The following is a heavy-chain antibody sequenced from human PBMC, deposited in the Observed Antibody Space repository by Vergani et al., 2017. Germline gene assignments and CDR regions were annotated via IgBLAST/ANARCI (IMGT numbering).Heavy chain of an antibody. CDR2: MNPKSGNS. CDR1: GYTFMEYD. D-gene: IGHD2-15*01. CDR3: ARAPGRRCSXGSCYSSFRWFDP. V-gene: IGHV1-8*01. J-gene: IGHJ5*02. Sequence: QVQLVQSGAEVKKPGASVEVSCWASGYTFMEYDIDWVRQAAGQGLEGMGWMNPKSGNSGFAQKFQGRVTMTRDTSISTAYMELNSLTSEDTAVYYCARAPGRRCSXGSCYSSFRWFDPWGQGTLVTVFS.